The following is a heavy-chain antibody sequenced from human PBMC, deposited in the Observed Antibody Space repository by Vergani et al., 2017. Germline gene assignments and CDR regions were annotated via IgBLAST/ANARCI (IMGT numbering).Heavy chain of an antibody. CDR1: GFTFNIYG. J-gene: IGHJ4*02. D-gene: IGHD4-17*01. Sequence: QVPLVESGGGVVQPGGSLRLSCAASGFTFNIYGMHWVRQAPGKGLELVAFIRYDGSDKYYADSMKGRFTISRDNYMKTLYLQMNRLRADDTAVYYCAKELTTVTIPNYFDYWGQGTLVTVSS. CDR2: IRYDGSDK. CDR3: AKELTTVTIPNYFDY. V-gene: IGHV3-30*02.